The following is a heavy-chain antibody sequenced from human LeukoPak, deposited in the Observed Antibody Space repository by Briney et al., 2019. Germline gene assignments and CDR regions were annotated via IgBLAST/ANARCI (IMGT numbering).Heavy chain of an antibody. V-gene: IGHV4-39*07. D-gene: IGHD5-18*01. CDR1: GGSISRSSYY. CDR2: IYYSGST. J-gene: IGHJ4*02. Sequence: PSETLSLTCTVSGGSISRSSYYWGWIRQPPGKGLEWIGSIYYSGSTYYNPSLKSRVTISVDTSKNQFSLKLSSVTAADTAVYYCARGAGGYRDYWGQGTLVTVSS. CDR3: ARGAGGYRDY.